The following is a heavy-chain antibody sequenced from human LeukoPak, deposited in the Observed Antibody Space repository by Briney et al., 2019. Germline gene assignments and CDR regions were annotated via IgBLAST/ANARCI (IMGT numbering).Heavy chain of an antibody. CDR1: GFTFSDYY. CDR3: ARDQYYDFWSGHRTFDY. Sequence: PGGSLRLSCAASGFTFSDYYMSWIRQAPGKGLEWVSYISSSGSTIYYADSVKGRFTISRDNAKNSLYLQMNSLRAEDTAVYYCARDQYYDFWSGHRTFDYWGQGTLVTVSS. CDR2: ISSSGSTI. V-gene: IGHV3-11*04. D-gene: IGHD3-3*01. J-gene: IGHJ4*02.